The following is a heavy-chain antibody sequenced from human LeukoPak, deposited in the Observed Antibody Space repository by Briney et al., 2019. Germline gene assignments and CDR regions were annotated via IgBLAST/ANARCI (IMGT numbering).Heavy chain of an antibody. CDR2: ISGSGGST. J-gene: IGHJ4*02. CDR3: AKDRYSSGYFAY. D-gene: IGHD6-19*01. V-gene: IGHV3-23*01. Sequence: GGTLRLSCAASGCTFSSYGMSWVRQAPGKGLELVSAISGSGGSTYYADSVKGRFTISRDNSKNTLYLQMNSLRAEDTAVYYCAKDRYSSGYFAYWGQGTLVTVSS. CDR1: GCTFSSYG.